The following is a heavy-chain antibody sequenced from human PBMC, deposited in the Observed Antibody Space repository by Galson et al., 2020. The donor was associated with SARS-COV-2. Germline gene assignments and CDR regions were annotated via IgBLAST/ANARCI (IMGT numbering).Heavy chain of an antibody. CDR1: GFTISSNN. J-gene: IGHJ4*02. Sequence: TGGSLRLSCAASGFTISSNNMSWVGKAPGKGLEWVSVMFGGVFTYYADSVRGRFTISRDNSKNILYLQMDSPRAEDTAVYYCAREGGNSRFYFDYWGQGTLVTVSS. CDR3: AREGGNSRFYFDY. V-gene: IGHV3-66*01. CDR2: MFGGVFT. D-gene: IGHD4-4*01.